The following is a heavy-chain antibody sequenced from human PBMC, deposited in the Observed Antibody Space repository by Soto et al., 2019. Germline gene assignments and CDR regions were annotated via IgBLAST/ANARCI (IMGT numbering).Heavy chain of an antibody. V-gene: IGHV3-30-3*01. Sequence: QVQMVESGGGVVQPGTSLRLSCAASGFIFSNYAMHWVRQAPGKGLEWVAVIPYDGSKTYYTDSVKGRFTISRDNSKNTLSLHINSLRPEDTGLYYCAKTGGSGWWVLDYWGQGTLVSVSS. D-gene: IGHD6-19*01. CDR2: IPYDGSKT. CDR3: AKTGGSGWWVLDY. J-gene: IGHJ4*02. CDR1: GFIFSNYA.